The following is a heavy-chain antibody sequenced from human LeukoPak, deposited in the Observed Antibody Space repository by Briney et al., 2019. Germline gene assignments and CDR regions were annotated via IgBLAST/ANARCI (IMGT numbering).Heavy chain of an antibody. D-gene: IGHD3-9*01. CDR1: GYTFTGYY. J-gene: IGHJ3*02. V-gene: IGHV1-2*02. Sequence: ASVKVSCKASGYTFTGYYMHWVRQAPGQGLEWMGWINPNSGGTNYAQKFQGRVTMTRDTSISTAYMELSRLRSDDTAVYYCARVHDILTGYYTYAFDIWGQGTMVTVSS. CDR2: INPNSGGT. CDR3: ARVHDILTGYYTYAFDI.